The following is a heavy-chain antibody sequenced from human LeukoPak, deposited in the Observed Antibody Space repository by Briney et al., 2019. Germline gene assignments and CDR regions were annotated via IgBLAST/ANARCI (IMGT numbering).Heavy chain of an antibody. Sequence: PSETLSLTCTVSGYSISSAYGGWIRQPPGKGLEWIATISHSGSTYYNPSLKNRVTISGDTSQSQYSLKLSSVTAADTAVYYCARVNTVMATFDYWGQGTLVTVSS. V-gene: IGHV4-38-2*02. CDR3: ARVNTVMATFDY. CDR2: ISHSGST. J-gene: IGHJ4*02. D-gene: IGHD5-18*01. CDR1: GYSISSAY.